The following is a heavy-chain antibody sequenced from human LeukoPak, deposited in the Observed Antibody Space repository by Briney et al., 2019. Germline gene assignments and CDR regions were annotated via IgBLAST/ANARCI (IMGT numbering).Heavy chain of an antibody. D-gene: IGHD3-10*01. CDR2: ISPDNGGT. CDR1: GYTFSHNH. Sequence: ASVKVSCKASGYTFSHNHMYWIRQAPGQGLECMGWISPDNGGTNYAQKFQGRITMTGDTSISTGYMELSSLTSDDTAIYFCARELGRNAFDVWGQGTLVTVS. CDR3: ARELGRNAFDV. V-gene: IGHV1-2*02. J-gene: IGHJ3*01.